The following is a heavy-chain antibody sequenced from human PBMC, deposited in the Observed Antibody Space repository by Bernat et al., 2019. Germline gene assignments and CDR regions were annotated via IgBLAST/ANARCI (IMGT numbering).Heavy chain of an antibody. CDR2: IRCDGSKK. CDR3: AKSVYSSDNYGMDV. J-gene: IGHJ6*02. V-gene: IGHV3-30*02. D-gene: IGHD6-19*01. CDR1: GFTFSSFG. Sequence: QVHLVESGGGVVQPGGSLRLSCAASGFTFSSFGMHWVRQAPGKGLEGVALIRCDGSKKYYADSLRGPVTISRDNSKNMLYLQMNSLRAEDTAVYYCAKSVYSSDNYGMDVWGQGTTVTVSS.